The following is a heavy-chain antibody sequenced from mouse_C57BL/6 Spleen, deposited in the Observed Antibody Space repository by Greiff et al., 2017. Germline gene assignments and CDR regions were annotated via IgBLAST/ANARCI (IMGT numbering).Heavy chain of an antibody. D-gene: IGHD2-4*01. V-gene: IGHV6-3*01. CDR3: TRDDYSTWFAY. Sequence: EVKLMESGGGLVQPGGSMKLSCVASGFTFSNYWMNWVRQSPEMGLEWVAQIRLKSDNYATPYAESVKGRFTISRDDSKSSVYLQMNNLRAEDTGIYYCTRDDYSTWFAYWGQGSLVTVAA. CDR2: IRLKSDNYAT. CDR1: GFTFSNYW. J-gene: IGHJ3*01.